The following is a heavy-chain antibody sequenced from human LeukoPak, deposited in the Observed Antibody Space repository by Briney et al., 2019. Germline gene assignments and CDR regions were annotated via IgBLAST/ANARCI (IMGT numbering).Heavy chain of an antibody. J-gene: IGHJ4*02. CDR2: IYYRRST. CDR3: ARGIYCSRSSCHYYFDY. V-gene: IGHV4-59*08. CDR1: GGSISSYY. D-gene: IGHD2-2*01. Sequence: SETLALTCTVSGGSISSYYWSCIRQPPGKGLEEVGYIYYRRSTNCCPSHKSRVTISVHTSKNQFSLKLSSVTGADTAVYYCARGIYCSRSSCHYYFDYWGQGTLVTVSS.